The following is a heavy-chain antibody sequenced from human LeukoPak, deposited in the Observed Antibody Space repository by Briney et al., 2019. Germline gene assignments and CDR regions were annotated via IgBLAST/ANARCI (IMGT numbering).Heavy chain of an antibody. V-gene: IGHV1-18*01. CDR3: ARGLGVVTAQSEQPKPRYFDL. Sequence: ASVKVSCKASGYTFIGYGISWVRQTPGQGRLWMGWISGFNGITHHAQNLHGRVTMPPETSTSTAYMELRSLRSHDTAVYYCARGLGVVTAQSEQPKPRYFDLWGRGTQVTVSS. CDR1: GYTFIGYG. J-gene: IGHJ2*01. CDR2: ISGFNGIT. D-gene: IGHD2-21*02.